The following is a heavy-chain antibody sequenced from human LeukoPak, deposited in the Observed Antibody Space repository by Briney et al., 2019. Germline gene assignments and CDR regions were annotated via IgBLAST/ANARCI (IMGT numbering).Heavy chain of an antibody. V-gene: IGHV3-7*01. Sequence: GGSLRLSCAASGFTFSSYWMSWVRQAPGKGLEWVANIKQDGSEKYYVDSVKGRFTISRDNAKNSLYLQMNSLRAEDTAVYYCAKEGRGVIGFFDYWGQGTLVAVSS. D-gene: IGHD3-16*02. CDR1: GFTFSSYW. J-gene: IGHJ4*02. CDR2: IKQDGSEK. CDR3: AKEGRGVIGFFDY.